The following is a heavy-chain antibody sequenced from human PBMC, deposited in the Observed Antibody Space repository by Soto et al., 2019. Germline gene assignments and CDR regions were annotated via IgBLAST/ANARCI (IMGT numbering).Heavy chain of an antibody. CDR2: INHSGST. J-gene: IGHJ6*02. Sequence: SETLSLTCAVYGGSFSGYYWSWIRQPPGKGLEWIGEINHSGSTNYNPSLKSRVTISVDTSKNKFSLKLSSVTAADTAVYYCASTIWSGYYTRHPNYYGMDVWGQGTTVTVSS. CDR1: GGSFSGYY. D-gene: IGHD3-3*01. CDR3: ASTIWSGYYTRHPNYYGMDV. V-gene: IGHV4-34*01.